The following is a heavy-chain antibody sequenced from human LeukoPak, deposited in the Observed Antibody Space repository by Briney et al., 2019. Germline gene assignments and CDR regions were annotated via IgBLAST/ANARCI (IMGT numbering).Heavy chain of an antibody. V-gene: IGHV3-23*01. Sequence: GGSLRLSCAASGFTFNNYAMSWVRQAPGKGLEWVSVISGSGANTSYADSVKGRFTITRDNSKNTLYLQMNSLRAEDTAVYYCANEVPHFDYWGQGTLVTVSS. CDR2: ISGSGANT. J-gene: IGHJ4*02. D-gene: IGHD2-2*01. CDR1: GFTFNNYA. CDR3: ANEVPHFDY.